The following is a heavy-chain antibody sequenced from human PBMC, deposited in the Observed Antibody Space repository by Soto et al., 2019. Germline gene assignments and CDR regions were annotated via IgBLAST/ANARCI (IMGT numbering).Heavy chain of an antibody. CDR1: GGSFSGYY. CDR3: ARGVTGDFGSSYYYYGMDV. CDR2: INHSGST. V-gene: IGHV4-34*01. Sequence: SETLSLTCAVYGGSFSGYYWSWIRQPPGKGLEWIGEINHSGSTNYNPSLKSRVTISVDTSKNQFSLKLSSVTAADTAVYYCARGVTGDFGSSYYYYGMDVWGQGTTVTVSS. J-gene: IGHJ6*02. D-gene: IGHD3-3*01.